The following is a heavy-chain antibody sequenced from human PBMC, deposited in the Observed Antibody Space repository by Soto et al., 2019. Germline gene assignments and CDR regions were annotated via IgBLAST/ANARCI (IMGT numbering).Heavy chain of an antibody. J-gene: IGHJ4*02. Sequence: EVQLVQSGGGLVKPGGSLRLSCAASGFNFNSHTMNWVRQAPGKGLEWVSSISSSSSYIFYADFVKGRFTISRDNAKNSLYLQMNRLSDEATALYYGARDLAWWGDDDWGEGTLVSVSS. CDR1: GFNFNSHT. CDR3: ARDLAWWGDDD. CDR2: ISSSSSYI. D-gene: IGHD2-15*01. V-gene: IGHV3-21*01.